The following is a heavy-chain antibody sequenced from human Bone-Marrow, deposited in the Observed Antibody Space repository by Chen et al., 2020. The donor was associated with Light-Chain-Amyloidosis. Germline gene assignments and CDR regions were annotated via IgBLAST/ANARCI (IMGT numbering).Heavy chain of an antibody. D-gene: IGHD1-26*01. CDR1: GYSISSGYY. CDR3: ARGAVGGTTGV. Sequence: VQLQESGPRLVQPSETLSLTCAVSGYSISSGYYWGWIRQPPGKGLEWIGSIYHSGSTYYNPSLKSRVTISVDTSKNQFSLKLSSVTAADTAVYYCARGAVGGTTGVWGQGTLVTVSS. V-gene: IGHV4-38-2*01. CDR2: IYHSGST. J-gene: IGHJ4*02.